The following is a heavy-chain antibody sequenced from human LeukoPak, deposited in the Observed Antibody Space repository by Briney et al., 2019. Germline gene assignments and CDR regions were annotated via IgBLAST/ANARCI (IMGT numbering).Heavy chain of an antibody. V-gene: IGHV4-34*01. Sequence: TSETLSLTCAVYGGSFSGYYWSWIRQPPGKGLEWIGEINHSGSTNYNPSLKSRVTISVDTSKNQFSLKLSSVTAADTAVYYCAREGKPLTMVRGVANWFDPWGQGTLVTVSS. CDR2: INHSGST. CDR3: AREGKPLTMVRGVANWFDP. CDR1: GGSFSGYY. J-gene: IGHJ5*02. D-gene: IGHD3-10*01.